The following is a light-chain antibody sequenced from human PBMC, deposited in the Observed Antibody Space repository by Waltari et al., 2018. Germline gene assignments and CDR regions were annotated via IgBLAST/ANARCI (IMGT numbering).Light chain of an antibody. CDR1: QSVSSN. CDR2: GAS. Sequence: EIVMTQSPATLSVSPGERATLSGRASQSVSSNLAWYQQKPGQAPRLLIYGASTKATGIPARFSGSGSGTEFTLTISSLQSEDFAVYYCQQYNNWPPWTFGQGTKVEI. CDR3: QQYNNWPPWT. V-gene: IGKV3-15*01. J-gene: IGKJ1*01.